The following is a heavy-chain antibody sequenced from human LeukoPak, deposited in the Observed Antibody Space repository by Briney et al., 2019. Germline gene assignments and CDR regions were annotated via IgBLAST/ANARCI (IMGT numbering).Heavy chain of an antibody. CDR2: INPNSGGT. V-gene: IGHV1-2*02. J-gene: IGHJ3*02. Sequence: ASVKVSCKASGYTFTGYYMHWVRQAPGQGLEWMGWINPNSGGTNYAQKFQGRVTMTRDTSISTAYMELSRLRSDDTAVYYCARDEGIAVACRRGAFDIWGQGTMVTVSS. CDR1: GYTFTGYY. D-gene: IGHD6-19*01. CDR3: ARDEGIAVACRRGAFDI.